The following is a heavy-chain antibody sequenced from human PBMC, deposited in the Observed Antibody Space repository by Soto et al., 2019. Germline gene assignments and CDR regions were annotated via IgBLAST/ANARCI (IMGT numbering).Heavy chain of an antibody. J-gene: IGHJ4*02. Sequence: GESLKISCAASGFTFSSYWMSWVRQAPGKGLEWVANIKQDGSEKYYVDSVKGRFTISRDNAKNSLYLQMNSLRAEDTAVYYCARTELGPYYFDYWGQGTLVTVSS. CDR3: ARTELGPYYFDY. CDR1: GFTFSSYW. CDR2: IKQDGSEK. V-gene: IGHV3-7*01. D-gene: IGHD1-26*01.